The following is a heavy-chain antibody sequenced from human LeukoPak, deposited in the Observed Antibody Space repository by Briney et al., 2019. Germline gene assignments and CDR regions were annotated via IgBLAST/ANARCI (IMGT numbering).Heavy chain of an antibody. Sequence: SQTLSLTCTVSGGSISSRDYYWRWIRQPPGKGLEWIGYIYYSGSTYYNPSLKSRVTISVDTSKNQFSLKLSSVTAADTAVYYCARVSREDTAMVNYFDYWGQGTLVTVSS. J-gene: IGHJ4*02. V-gene: IGHV4-30-4*08. D-gene: IGHD5-18*01. CDR1: GGSISSRDYY. CDR2: IYYSGST. CDR3: ARVSREDTAMVNYFDY.